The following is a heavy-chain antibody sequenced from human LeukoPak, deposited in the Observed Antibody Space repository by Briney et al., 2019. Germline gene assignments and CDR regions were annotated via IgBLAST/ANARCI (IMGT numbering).Heavy chain of an antibody. D-gene: IGHD3-10*01. V-gene: IGHV1-69*13. J-gene: IGHJ4*02. Sequence: SVKVSCKASGGTFSNYAISWVRQAPGQGLEGMGGIIPIFGTANYAQKFQGRVTITADESTSTAYMELSSLRSEDTAVYYCASSSGSYYTPYFDYWGQGTLVTVSS. CDR1: GGTFSNYA. CDR2: IIPIFGTA. CDR3: ASSSGSYYTPYFDY.